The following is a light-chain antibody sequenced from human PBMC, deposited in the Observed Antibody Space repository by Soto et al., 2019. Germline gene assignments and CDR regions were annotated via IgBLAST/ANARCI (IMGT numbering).Light chain of an antibody. J-gene: IGLJ1*01. Sequence: QSALTQSVSVSGSPGQSITISCNGTSSDVGNYKVVSWYQHHPGKAPKLLLYEGDKRPSGISNRFSGSESGKTASLTISGLQAEEEADYYCCLDSGSSFFGLGTWTKLTVL. CDR1: SSDVGNYKV. V-gene: IGLV2-23*01. CDR3: CLDSGSSFFG. CDR2: EGD.